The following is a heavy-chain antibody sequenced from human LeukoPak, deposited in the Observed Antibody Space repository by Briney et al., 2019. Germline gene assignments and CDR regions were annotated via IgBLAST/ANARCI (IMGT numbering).Heavy chain of an antibody. D-gene: IGHD1-1*01. V-gene: IGHV3-23*01. Sequence: GGSLRLSCAASGFTFSTYAMSWVRQAPGKGLEWVSTITDSGGSTYYADCMKGRDTISRDNSKNTLYLQMNSLRAEDTAVYYCAKGTTAPSVFIDYWGQGTLVTVSS. CDR2: ITDSGGST. CDR1: GFTFSTYA. J-gene: IGHJ4*02. CDR3: AKGTTAPSVFIDY.